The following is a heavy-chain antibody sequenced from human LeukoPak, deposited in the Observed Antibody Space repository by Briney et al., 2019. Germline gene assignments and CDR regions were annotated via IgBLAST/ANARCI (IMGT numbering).Heavy chain of an antibody. J-gene: IGHJ4*02. CDR2: INPNSGGT. CDR3: ARYVFGDYGYFDY. CDR1: GYTFTGYY. Sequence: GASVKVSCKASGYTFTGYYMHWVRQAPGQGLEWMGWINPNSGGTNYAQKFQGRVTMTRDTSISTAYMELSRLRSDDTAVYYCARYVFGDYGYFDYWGQGTLVTVSS. D-gene: IGHD3-10*01. V-gene: IGHV1-2*02.